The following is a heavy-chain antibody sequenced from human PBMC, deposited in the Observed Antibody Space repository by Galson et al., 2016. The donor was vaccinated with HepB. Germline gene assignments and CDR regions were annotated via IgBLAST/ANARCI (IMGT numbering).Heavy chain of an antibody. CDR1: GFTLTNYA. Sequence: SLRLSCAASGFTLTNYAMGWVRQAPGKGLEWVSTISGSGGNTYYADSVKGRFTTSRDNSKNTVSLQMNSLRVEDTAVYYCAKGLYCAGYCYSESGWFDPWGQGTLVTVSS. D-gene: IGHD2-21*02. CDR2: ISGSGGNT. V-gene: IGHV3-23*01. J-gene: IGHJ5*02. CDR3: AKGLYCAGYCYSESGWFDP.